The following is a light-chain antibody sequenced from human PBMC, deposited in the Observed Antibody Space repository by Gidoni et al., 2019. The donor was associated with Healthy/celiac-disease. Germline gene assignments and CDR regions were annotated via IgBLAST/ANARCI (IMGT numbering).Light chain of an antibody. CDR1: QSISSY. J-gene: IGKJ5*01. CDR3: QQSYSTPIT. V-gene: IGKV1-39*01. CDR2: AAS. Sequence: DIQMTQSPSSLSASVGDRVTITCRASQSISSYLNWYQQKPRKAPKLLIYAASSLQSGVPSRFSGSGSGTDFTLTISSLQPEDFATYYCQQSYSTPITFXQXTRLEIK.